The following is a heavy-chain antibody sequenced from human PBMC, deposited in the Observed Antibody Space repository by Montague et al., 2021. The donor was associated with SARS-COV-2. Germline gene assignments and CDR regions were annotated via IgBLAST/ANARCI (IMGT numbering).Heavy chain of an antibody. D-gene: IGHD6-25*01. J-gene: IGHJ4*02. V-gene: IGHV3-23*03. CDR2: IASGGRST. Sequence: SLRLSCAASGFTFNNYAMNWVRQAPGTGLEWVSVIASGGRSTFYADSVKGRFTISRDNSKDPLYLQMYSLRPEDTAIYYCAKDPVPAAGRYFDYWGQGTLVTVSS. CDR3: AKDPVPAAGRYFDY. CDR1: GFTFNNYA.